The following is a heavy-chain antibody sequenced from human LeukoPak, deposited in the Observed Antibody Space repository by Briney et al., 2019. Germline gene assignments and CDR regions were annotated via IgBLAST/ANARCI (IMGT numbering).Heavy chain of an antibody. CDR1: GFTFSDYS. CDR2: IGIDSGNT. V-gene: IGHV3-48*01. CDR3: ARDYKYAFDN. D-gene: IGHD5-24*01. Sequence: GSLRLSCAASGFTFSDYSMNWVRQAPGKGLEWISYIGIDSGNTNYADSVKGRFTISGDKAKNSLYLQMNSLRVEDTAVYYCARDYKYAFDNWGQGTLVTDSS. J-gene: IGHJ4*02.